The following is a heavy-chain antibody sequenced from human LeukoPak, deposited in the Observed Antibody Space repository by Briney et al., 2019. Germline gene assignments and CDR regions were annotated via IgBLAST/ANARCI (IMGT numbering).Heavy chain of an antibody. CDR2: ITPIFGTA. CDR3: AREGYYDYVWGSYRQRYYYFDY. V-gene: IGHV1-69*13. Sequence: SVKVSCKASGGTFSSYAISWVRQAPGQGLEWMGGITPIFGTANYAQKFQGRVTITADESTSTAYMELSSLRSEDTAVYYCAREGYYDYVWGSYRQRYYYFDYWGQGTLVTVSS. CDR1: GGTFSSYA. D-gene: IGHD3-16*02. J-gene: IGHJ4*02.